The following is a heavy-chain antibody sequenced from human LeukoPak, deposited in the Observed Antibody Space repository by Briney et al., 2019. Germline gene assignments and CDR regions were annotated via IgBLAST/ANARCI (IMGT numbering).Heavy chain of an antibody. J-gene: IGHJ4*02. Sequence: GGSLRLSCAATGFTFSSYAMSWVRQAPGKGLEWVSAISGSGGSTYYADSVKGRFTISRDNSKNTLYLQMNSLRAEDTAVYYCAKTSSSGLAGTDYWGQGTLVTVSS. CDR3: AKTSSSGLAGTDY. V-gene: IGHV3-23*01. D-gene: IGHD6-19*01. CDR2: ISGSGGST. CDR1: GFTFSSYA.